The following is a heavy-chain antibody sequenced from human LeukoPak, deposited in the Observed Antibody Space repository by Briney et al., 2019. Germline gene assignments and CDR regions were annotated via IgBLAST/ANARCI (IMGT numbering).Heavy chain of an antibody. V-gene: IGHV1-2*06. CDR2: INPNSGDT. D-gene: IGHD2-2*01. J-gene: IGHJ4*02. Sequence: GASVKVSCKVSGYTLTELSMHWVRQAPGQGLEWMGRINPNSGDTNYAQKFQGRVTMTRDTSISTAYMELSRLTSDDTAMYYCARDYCSSTSCLFDYWGQGTLVTVSS. CDR1: GYTLTELS. CDR3: ARDYCSSTSCLFDY.